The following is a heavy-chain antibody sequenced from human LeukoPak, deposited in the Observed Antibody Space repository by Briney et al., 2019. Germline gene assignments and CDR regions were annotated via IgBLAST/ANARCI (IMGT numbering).Heavy chain of an antibody. D-gene: IGHD2-15*01. CDR3: ARATYCSGDSCYSGIFDY. J-gene: IGHJ4*02. CDR2: ITRSGST. V-gene: IGHV4-34*01. CDR1: GGSFSGYY. Sequence: PSDTLSLTCAVDGGSFSGYYWSWIRQPPRKGLELVGEITRSGSTNYNPSLKSRVTISVDTSKNQFSLRLSSVTAADTAVYYCARATYCSGDSCYSGIFDYWGQGTLVTVSS.